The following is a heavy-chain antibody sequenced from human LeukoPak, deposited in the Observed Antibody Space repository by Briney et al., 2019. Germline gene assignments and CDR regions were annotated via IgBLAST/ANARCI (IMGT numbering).Heavy chain of an antibody. Sequence: SETLSLTCTVSGYSFSSGYYWGWIRQPPGKGLEWIGSIYYSGSTYYNPSLKSRVTISVDTSKNQFSLKLSSVTAADTAVYYCATADVVVVPAVNDAFDIWGQGTMVTVSS. D-gene: IGHD2-2*01. CDR3: ATADVVVVPAVNDAFDI. V-gene: IGHV4-38-2*02. J-gene: IGHJ3*02. CDR2: IYYSGST. CDR1: GYSFSSGYY.